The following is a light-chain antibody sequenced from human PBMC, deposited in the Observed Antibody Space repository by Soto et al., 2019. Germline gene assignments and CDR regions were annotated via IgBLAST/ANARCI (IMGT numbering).Light chain of an antibody. CDR1: SSDVGNYNL. J-gene: IGLJ3*02. Sequence: QSVLTQPASVSGSPGQSITISCTGTSSDVGNYNLVSWYQQHPGKAPKLMIYEGSERPSGVSNRFSGSRSGNTASLTISGLQAEDEADYYCCSYAGSSTWVFGGGTKLTVL. V-gene: IGLV2-23*01. CDR2: EGS. CDR3: CSYAGSSTWV.